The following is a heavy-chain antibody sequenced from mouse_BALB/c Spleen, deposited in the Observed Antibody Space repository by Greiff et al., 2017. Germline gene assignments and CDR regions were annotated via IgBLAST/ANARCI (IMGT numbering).Heavy chain of an antibody. J-gene: IGHJ4*01. CDR3: ARDRGNYDYYAMDY. D-gene: IGHD2-1*01. Sequence: EVKVVESGGGLVKPGGSLKLSCAASGFTFSDYYMYWVRQTPEKRLEWVATISDGGSYTYYPDSVKGRFTISRDNAKNNLYLQMSSLKSEDTAMYYCARDRGNYDYYAMDYWGQGTSVTVSS. V-gene: IGHV5-4*02. CDR1: GFTFSDYY. CDR2: ISDGGSYT.